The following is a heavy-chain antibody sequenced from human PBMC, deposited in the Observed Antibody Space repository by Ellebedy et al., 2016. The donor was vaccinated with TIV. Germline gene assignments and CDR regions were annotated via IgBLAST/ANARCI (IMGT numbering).Heavy chain of an antibody. CDR2: KRFDGRME. CDR1: GFSFSTHG. D-gene: IGHD6-19*01. V-gene: IGHV3-30*02. Sequence: PGGSLRLSCVASGFSFSTHGMLWVRQAPGKGLEWVAFKRFDGRMEYNGDSVKGRFIISRDLFKNTLHLQMTRLRSEDTGIYYCTRETNPPPGALAGTGFDCWGQGTLVIVSS. J-gene: IGHJ4*02. CDR3: TRETNPPPGALAGTGFDC.